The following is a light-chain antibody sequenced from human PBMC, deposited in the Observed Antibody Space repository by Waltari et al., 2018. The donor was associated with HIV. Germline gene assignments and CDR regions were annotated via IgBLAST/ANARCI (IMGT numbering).Light chain of an antibody. Sequence: QSVLTQPPSVSGAPGQRVTISCTGSSSNIGAGYDVHWYQQLPGTAPQLLIYDNNNRASGVPDRVSGSKSGTSASLAITGLQADDEADYYCQSYDISLSGLGVFGGGTKLTVL. CDR2: DNN. CDR1: SSNIGAGYD. V-gene: IGLV1-40*01. CDR3: QSYDISLSGLGV. J-gene: IGLJ3*02.